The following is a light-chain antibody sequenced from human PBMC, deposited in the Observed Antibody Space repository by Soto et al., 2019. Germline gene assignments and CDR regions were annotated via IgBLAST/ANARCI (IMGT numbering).Light chain of an antibody. V-gene: IGKV1-5*01. CDR2: DAS. CDR1: QTFSDW. CDR3: QQYNSYSPT. Sequence: DIQMTQSPSTLSASVGDRVTITCRASQTFSDWLAWYQQKPGEAPRLLISDASHLESVVPSRFSGSGSGREFTLTISSLQPDDFATYYCQQYNSYSPTFGQGTKVEIK. J-gene: IGKJ1*01.